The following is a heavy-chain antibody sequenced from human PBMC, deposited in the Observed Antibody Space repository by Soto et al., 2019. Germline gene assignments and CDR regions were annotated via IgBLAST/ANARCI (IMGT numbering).Heavy chain of an antibody. CDR1: GFTFSSYG. CDR3: ARPLLPDFVYYGMDV. V-gene: IGHV3-33*08. CDR2: IWYDGSNK. Sequence: QVQLVESGGGVVQPGRSLRLSCAASGFTFSSYGMHWVRQAPGKGLEWVAVIWYDGSNKYYADSVKGRFTISRDNSKNSLYLQMNSLRAADTAVYYCARPLLPDFVYYGMDVWGQGTTVTVSS. J-gene: IGHJ6*02. D-gene: IGHD3-3*01.